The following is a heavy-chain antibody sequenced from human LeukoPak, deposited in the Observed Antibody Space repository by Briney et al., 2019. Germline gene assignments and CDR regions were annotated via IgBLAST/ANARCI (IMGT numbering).Heavy chain of an antibody. D-gene: IGHD1-26*01. Sequence: GGSLRLSCAASGITFSNYGMHWVRQAPGKGLEWVAVVSYDGNDKYYADSVKGRFTISRDNAKNSLYLQMHCLRAEDTAVYYCARDLMGWDLHYFDYWGQGTLVTVSS. CDR2: VSYDGNDK. V-gene: IGHV3-30*03. CDR1: GITFSNYG. CDR3: ARDLMGWDLHYFDY. J-gene: IGHJ4*02.